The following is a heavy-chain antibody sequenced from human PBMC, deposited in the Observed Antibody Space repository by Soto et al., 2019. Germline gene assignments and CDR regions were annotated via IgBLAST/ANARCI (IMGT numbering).Heavy chain of an antibody. CDR3: ARDRGGWPET. Sequence: EVQLVESGGGLVQPGGSLRLSCAASGFTFSDYGMNWVRQAPGKGLECISYITSGSSDSNSYADSVKGRFTTSRDNAKNSLYLQMNSLRAEDTAVDYCARDRGGWPETWGQGTLVTVSS. V-gene: IGHV3-48*01. J-gene: IGHJ5*02. D-gene: IGHD6-19*01. CDR1: GFTFSDYG. CDR2: ITSGSSDSN.